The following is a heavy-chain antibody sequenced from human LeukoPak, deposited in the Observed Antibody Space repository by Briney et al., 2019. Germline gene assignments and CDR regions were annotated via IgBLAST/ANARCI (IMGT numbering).Heavy chain of an antibody. J-gene: IGHJ4*02. CDR1: GFTFSSYT. D-gene: IGHD2-15*01. CDR3: AKDRITPFDY. V-gene: IGHV3-23*01. Sequence: GGSLRLSCAASGFTFSSYTMSWVRQAPGKGPEWVSAISGSGGSTYYADSVKGRFTISRDNSKNTLYLQMNSLRAEDTAVYYYAKDRITPFDYWGQGTLVTVSS. CDR2: ISGSGGST.